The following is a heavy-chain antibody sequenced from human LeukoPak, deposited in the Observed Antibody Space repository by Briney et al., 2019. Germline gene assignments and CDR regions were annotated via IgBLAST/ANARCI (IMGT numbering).Heavy chain of an antibody. CDR1: GFTVSNNY. CDR3: ATGGFYGSGSLDY. D-gene: IGHD3-10*01. J-gene: IGHJ4*02. V-gene: IGHV3-53*01. Sequence: GGALRLSCAASGFTVSNNYMSWVRQAPGKGLEWVSGIYSIGTTYYADSVKGRFTISRDNSKSTVYLQMNSLRGEDTAVYYCATGGFYGSGSLDYWGQGTLVTVSS. CDR2: IYSIGTT.